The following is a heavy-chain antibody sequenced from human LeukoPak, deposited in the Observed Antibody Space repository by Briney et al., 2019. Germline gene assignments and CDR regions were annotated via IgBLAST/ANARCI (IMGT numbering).Heavy chain of an antibody. CDR2: ISYDGSNK. V-gene: IGHV3-30*18. D-gene: IGHD6-19*01. CDR1: GFTFSSYG. Sequence: PGRSLRLSCAASGFTFSSYGMHWVRQAPGKGLEWVAVISYDGSNKYYADSVKGRFTISRDNSKNTLYLQMNSLRAEDTAVYYCAKVVAVAARTHANWFGFDPWGQGTLVTVSS. CDR3: AKVVAVAARTHANWFGFDP. J-gene: IGHJ5*02.